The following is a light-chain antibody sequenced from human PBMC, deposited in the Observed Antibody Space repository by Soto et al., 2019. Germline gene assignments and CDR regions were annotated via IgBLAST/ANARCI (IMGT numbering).Light chain of an antibody. J-gene: IGKJ1*01. CDR1: QSISSW. CDR2: DAS. Sequence: DIQMTQSPSTLSESVGDRVTITCRASQSISSWLAWYQQKPGKAPKLLIYDASSLESGVPSRFSGSGSGTEFTLSISSLQPDDFATYYCQQYNSYPTFGQGTKVEIK. V-gene: IGKV1-5*01. CDR3: QQYNSYPT.